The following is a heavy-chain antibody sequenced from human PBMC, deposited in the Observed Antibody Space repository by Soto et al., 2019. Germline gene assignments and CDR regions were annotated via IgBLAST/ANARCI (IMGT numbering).Heavy chain of an antibody. J-gene: IGHJ4*02. V-gene: IGHV1-69*01. CDR2: ITPIFGKA. CDR1: GGTFSNYA. D-gene: IGHD3-9*01. Sequence: QVQPVQSGAEVKKPGSSVKVSCKASGGTFSNYAISWVRQAPGQGLEWMGGITPIFGKANYAQKFQGRVTITADESTSTAYMELSSLRSEDTAVYYCARGWSYDILTGYSYWGQGTLVTVSS. CDR3: ARGWSYDILTGYSY.